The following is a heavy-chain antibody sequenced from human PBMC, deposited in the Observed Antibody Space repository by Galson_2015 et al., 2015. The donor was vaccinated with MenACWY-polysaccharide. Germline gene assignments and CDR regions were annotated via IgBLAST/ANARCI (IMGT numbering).Heavy chain of an antibody. D-gene: IGHD3-3*01. Sequence: LRLSCAASGFTFTSYAMSWVRQAPGKGLEWVSAIRSSGTNTYYADSVKGRFTISRDNSKNTLYLQMNSLRAEDTAVYYCAKDSTDFWSVAGRFDHWGQGTPVTVSS. CDR2: IRSSGTNT. V-gene: IGHV3-23*01. CDR1: GFTFTSYA. CDR3: AKDSTDFWSVAGRFDH. J-gene: IGHJ5*02.